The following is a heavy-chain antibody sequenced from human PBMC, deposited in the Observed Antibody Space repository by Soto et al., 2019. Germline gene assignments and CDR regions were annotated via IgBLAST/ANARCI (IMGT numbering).Heavy chain of an antibody. Sequence: EVQLVESGGGLVKPGGSLRLSCVASDFTFSNAWMNWVRQAPGKGLEWVGRIKSKTDGGTADYAAPVKGRFTISRDDSKNTLFLQMNSLKTEDTAVYYCTTPDTMTIARDYWGQGTLVTVSS. J-gene: IGHJ4*02. CDR3: TTPDTMTIARDY. CDR2: IKSKTDGGTA. D-gene: IGHD4-17*01. CDR1: DFTFSNAW. V-gene: IGHV3-15*07.